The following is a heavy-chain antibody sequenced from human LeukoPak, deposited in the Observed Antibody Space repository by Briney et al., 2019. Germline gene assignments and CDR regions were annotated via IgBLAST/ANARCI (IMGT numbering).Heavy chain of an antibody. J-gene: IGHJ5*02. CDR2: ISGGGGNT. V-gene: IGHV3-23*01. CDR1: GFTFRSYA. CDR3: AKSGSTMLVTRFDP. Sequence: GGSLRLSCAASGFTFRSYAMSWVRQAPGKGLEWVSGISGGGGNTYYADSVKGRFTISRDNSKNTLYLQMNSLRAEDTAVYYCAKSGSTMLVTRFDPWGQGTLVTVSS. D-gene: IGHD3-22*01.